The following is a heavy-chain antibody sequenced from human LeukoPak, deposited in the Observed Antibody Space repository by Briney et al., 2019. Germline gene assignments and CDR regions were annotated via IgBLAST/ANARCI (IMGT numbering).Heavy chain of an antibody. D-gene: IGHD2-21*01. V-gene: IGHV1-2*02. CDR1: GYTFTGYY. CDR2: INPNSGGT. Sequence: ASVKISCKASGYTFTGYYMHWVRQAPGQGLEWMGWINPNSGGTNYAQKFQGRVTMTRDTSISTAYMELSRLRSDDTAVYYCATCGGDCYRSASYDYWGQGTLVTVSS. CDR3: ATCGGDCYRSASYDY. J-gene: IGHJ4*02.